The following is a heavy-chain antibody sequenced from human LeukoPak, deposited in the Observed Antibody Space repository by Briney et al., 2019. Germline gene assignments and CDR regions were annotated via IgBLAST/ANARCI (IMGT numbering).Heavy chain of an antibody. D-gene: IGHD3-10*01. CDR2: INPNSGGT. Sequence: PGASVKVSCKASGYTFTGYYMHWVRQAPGQGLEWMGWINPNSGGTNYAQKFQGWVTMTRDTSISTAYMELSRLRSDDTAVYYCARESPYYYGSGSYHNWFDPWGQGTLVTVSS. CDR1: GYTFTGYY. CDR3: ARESPYYYGSGSYHNWFDP. J-gene: IGHJ5*02. V-gene: IGHV1-2*04.